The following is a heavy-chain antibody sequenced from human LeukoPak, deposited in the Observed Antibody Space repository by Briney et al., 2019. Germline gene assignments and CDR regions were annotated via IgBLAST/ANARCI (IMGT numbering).Heavy chain of an antibody. V-gene: IGHV3-48*04. D-gene: IGHD3-9*01. CDR2: ISSSSSSI. CDR1: GFTFSISS. J-gene: IGHJ4*02. Sequence: PGGSLRLSCVASGFTFSISSMSWVRQAPGKGLEWASYISSSSSSIYDADSVRGRFTISRDNAKNSLYLQMNSLRAEDTAVYYCAGSILTGYPNFDYWGQGTLVTVSS. CDR3: AGSILTGYPNFDY.